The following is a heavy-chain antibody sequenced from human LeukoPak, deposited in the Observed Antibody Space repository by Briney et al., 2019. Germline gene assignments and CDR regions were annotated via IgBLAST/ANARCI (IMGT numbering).Heavy chain of an antibody. CDR2: IKQDVSVK. CDR1: GFTFSIYW. V-gene: IGHV3-7*01. J-gene: IGHJ6*03. D-gene: IGHD3-3*01. Sequence: GGSPRLSCAASGFTFSIYWMSWVRQAPGKGLGWVSNIKQDVSVKYYLDSVKGRFTISRDNAKNSLYLQMNSLRAEDTAVYYCARDQVYAFWSGRFDYYYYYMDVWGKGTTVTVSS. CDR3: ARDQVYAFWSGRFDYYYYYMDV.